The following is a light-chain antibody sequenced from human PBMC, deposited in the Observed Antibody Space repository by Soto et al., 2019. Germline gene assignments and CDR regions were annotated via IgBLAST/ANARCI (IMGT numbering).Light chain of an antibody. V-gene: IGLV2-8*01. CDR1: SSDVGGYNY. J-gene: IGLJ2*01. CDR2: EVS. CDR3: SSYAGSNNFVV. Sequence: QSALTQPPSASGSPGQSVTISCTGTSSDVGGYNYVSWYQQHPGKAPKLMIYEVSKRPSGVPARFSGSKSGNTASLTVSGLQAEDEDDYYCSSYAGSNNFVVFGGGTKLTVL.